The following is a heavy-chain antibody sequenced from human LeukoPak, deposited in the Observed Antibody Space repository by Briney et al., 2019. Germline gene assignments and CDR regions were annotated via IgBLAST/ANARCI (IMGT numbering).Heavy chain of an antibody. CDR2: ISSSGSTI. V-gene: IGHV3-48*03. CDR1: GFTFSSYE. J-gene: IGHJ4*02. D-gene: IGHD3-10*01. Sequence: GGSLRLSCAASGFTFSSYEMNWVRQAPGKGLEWVSYISSSGSTIYYADSVKSRFTISRDNAKNSLYLQMNSLRAEDTAVYYCAREVSGGGFDYWGQGTLVTVSS. CDR3: AREVSGGGFDY.